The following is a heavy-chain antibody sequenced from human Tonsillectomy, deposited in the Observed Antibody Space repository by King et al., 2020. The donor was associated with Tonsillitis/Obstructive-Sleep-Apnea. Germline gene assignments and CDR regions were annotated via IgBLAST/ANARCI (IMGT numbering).Heavy chain of an antibody. J-gene: IGHJ6*02. Sequence: VQLVESGAEVKKPGESLRISCKGSGYSFTSYWISWVRQMPGKGLEWMGRIDPSDSYTNYSPSFQGHVTISADKSITTAYLQWSSLTASDTAMYYCASPKYEVGTDYYGMDVWGQGTTVTVS. CDR2: IDPSDSYT. D-gene: IGHD1-14*01. CDR1: GYSFTSYW. V-gene: IGHV5-10-1*03. CDR3: ASPKYEVGTDYYGMDV.